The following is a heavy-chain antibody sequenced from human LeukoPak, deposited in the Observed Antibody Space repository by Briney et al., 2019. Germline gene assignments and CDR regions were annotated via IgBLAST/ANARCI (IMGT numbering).Heavy chain of an antibody. Sequence: GRSLRLSCAASGFTFSSYAMHWVRQAPGEGLEWVAVISYDGSNKYYADSVKGRFTISRDNSKNTLYLQMNSLRAEDTAVYYCARVRMSGGSGSYYKGGAFDIWGQGTMVTVSS. V-gene: IGHV3-30*04. D-gene: IGHD3-10*01. CDR1: GFTFSSYA. CDR2: ISYDGSNK. J-gene: IGHJ3*02. CDR3: ARVRMSGGSGSYYKGGAFDI.